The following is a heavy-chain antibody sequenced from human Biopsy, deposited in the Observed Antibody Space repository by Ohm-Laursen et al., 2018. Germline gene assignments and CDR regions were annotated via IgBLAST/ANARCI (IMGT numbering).Heavy chain of an antibody. V-gene: IGHV4-38-2*01. J-gene: IGHJ4*02. Sequence: GTLSLTCAVSGYSIKSGYYWGWIRQPPGKGLEWIGNIYHSGSTSYNPFLKSRVTISVEKSKNHFSLKLSSVTAADTAVYYCARLEWRDTFFDFWGQGRLVTVSS. CDR1: GYSIKSGYY. CDR3: ARLEWRDTFFDF. CDR2: IYHSGST. D-gene: IGHD3-3*01.